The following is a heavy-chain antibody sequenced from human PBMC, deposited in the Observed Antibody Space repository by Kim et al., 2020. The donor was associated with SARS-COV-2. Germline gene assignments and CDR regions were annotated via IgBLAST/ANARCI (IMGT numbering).Heavy chain of an antibody. J-gene: IGHJ4*02. V-gene: IGHV3-15*01. CDR3: TTVIRGGGY. CDR2: GGAT. Sequence: GGATDYAAPVKGRFIISRDDSKNTLYLQMNSLKPGDTAVYYWTTVIRGGGYWGQGTLVTVSS. D-gene: IGHD2-21*01.